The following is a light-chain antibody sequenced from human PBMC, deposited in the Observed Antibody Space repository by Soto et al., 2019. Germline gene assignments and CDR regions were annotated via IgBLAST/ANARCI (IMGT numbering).Light chain of an antibody. CDR3: SSYAGSDNYV. Sequence: QSVLTQPPSASGSPGQSVTISCSGTSSDTGDYNYVSWYQQHPGKAPKLMIYEVSKRPSGVPDRFSSSKSGNTASLTVSGLQAEDEADYYCSSYAGSDNYVFGTGTQLTVL. J-gene: IGLJ1*01. V-gene: IGLV2-8*01. CDR1: SSDTGDYNY. CDR2: EVS.